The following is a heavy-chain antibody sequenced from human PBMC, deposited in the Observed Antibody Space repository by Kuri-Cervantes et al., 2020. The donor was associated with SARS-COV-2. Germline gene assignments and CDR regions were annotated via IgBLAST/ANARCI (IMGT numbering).Heavy chain of an antibody. J-gene: IGHJ6*03. Sequence: GGSLRLSCTVSGGSISSSSYYWGWIRQPPGKGLEWVANIKQDGSEKYYVDSVKGRFTISRDNAKNSLYLQMNSLRAEDTAVYYCARDRKYYDFWSGPNYYMDVWGKGTTVTVSS. CDR1: GGSISSSSYY. CDR3: ARDRKYYDFWSGPNYYMDV. V-gene: IGHV3-7*01. CDR2: IKQDGSEK. D-gene: IGHD3-3*01.